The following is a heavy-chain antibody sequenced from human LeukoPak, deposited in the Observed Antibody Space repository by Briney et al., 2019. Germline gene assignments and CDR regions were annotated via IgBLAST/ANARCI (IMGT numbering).Heavy chain of an antibody. CDR3: AIAIFGVARFDY. Sequence: PSETLSLTCTVSGGSISSYYWSWIRQPPGKGLEWIGYIYYSGSTNYNPSLKSRVTISVDTSKNQFSLKLSSVIAADTAVYYCAIAIFGVARFDYWGQGTLVTVSS. CDR2: IYYSGST. J-gene: IGHJ4*02. D-gene: IGHD3-3*01. CDR1: GGSISSYY. V-gene: IGHV4-59*01.